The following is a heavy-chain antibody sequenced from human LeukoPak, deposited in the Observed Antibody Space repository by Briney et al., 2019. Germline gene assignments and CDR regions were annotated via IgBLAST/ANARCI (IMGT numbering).Heavy chain of an antibody. J-gene: IGHJ4*02. CDR3: ARGWPRFDY. Sequence: SQTLSLTCAISGDSFSSNSAAWSWIRQSPSRGLEWLGRTYYRSKWSTVYAESVNSRITINTDTSKNQFSLQLNSVTPEDTAVYYCARGWPRFDYWGQGTPVTVST. CDR1: GDSFSSNSAA. D-gene: IGHD6-19*01. CDR2: TYYRSKWST. V-gene: IGHV6-1*01.